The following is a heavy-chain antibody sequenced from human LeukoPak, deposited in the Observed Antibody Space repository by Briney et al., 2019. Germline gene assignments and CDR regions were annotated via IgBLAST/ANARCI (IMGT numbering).Heavy chain of an antibody. CDR2: ISYDGSNK. J-gene: IGHJ6*03. CDR3: ARDSAYFDWLTVYYYCYYMDV. D-gene: IGHD3-9*01. V-gene: IGHV3-30*04. CDR1: GFTFSSYA. Sequence: GRSLRLSCAASGFTFSSYAMHWVRQAPGKGLEWVAVISYDGSNKYYADSVKGRFTISRDNSKNTLYLQMNSLRAEDTAVYYCARDSAYFDWLTVYYYCYYMDVWGKGTTVTVSS.